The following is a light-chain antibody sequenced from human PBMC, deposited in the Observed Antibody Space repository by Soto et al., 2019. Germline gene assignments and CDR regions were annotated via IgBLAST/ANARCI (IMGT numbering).Light chain of an antibody. CDR3: QQYGTSEII. J-gene: IGKJ5*01. Sequence: EIVLTQSPVTLSLSPGERATLSCSASQSVTSSYLAWYQQKPGQAPRLLIYDTSSRATGVPDRYSASGSGTAFTLTISRLEPEDFAVFFCQQYGTSEIIFGQGTRLEIK. V-gene: IGKV3-20*01. CDR1: QSVTSSY. CDR2: DTS.